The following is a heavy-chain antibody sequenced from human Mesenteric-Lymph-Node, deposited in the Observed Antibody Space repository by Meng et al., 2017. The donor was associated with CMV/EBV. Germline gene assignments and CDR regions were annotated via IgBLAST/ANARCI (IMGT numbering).Heavy chain of an antibody. Sequence: SETLSLTCTVSGGSINSSPYYWGWIRQPLLQPPGKGLEWIGSIYYTGRTDYNPSLKSRVTISVDTSKNQFSLKLTSVNAADTAVYYCARRRLTGDGSYFDYWGQGTLVTVSS. J-gene: IGHJ4*02. D-gene: IGHD7-27*01. V-gene: IGHV4-39*07. CDR3: ARRRLTGDGSYFDY. CDR1: GGSINSSPYY. CDR2: IYYTGRT.